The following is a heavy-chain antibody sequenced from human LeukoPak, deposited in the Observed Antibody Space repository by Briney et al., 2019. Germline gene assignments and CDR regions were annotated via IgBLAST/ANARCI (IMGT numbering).Heavy chain of an antibody. D-gene: IGHD3-10*01. CDR2: INHSGST. Sequence: SETLSLTCAVYGGSFSGYYWSWIRQPPGKGLEWIGEINHSGSTNYNPSLKSRVTISVDTSKNQFSLKLSSVTAADTAVYYCARHTLLWFGELQNWFDPWGQGTLVIVSS. J-gene: IGHJ5*02. CDR3: ARHTLLWFGELQNWFDP. V-gene: IGHV4-34*01. CDR1: GGSFSGYY.